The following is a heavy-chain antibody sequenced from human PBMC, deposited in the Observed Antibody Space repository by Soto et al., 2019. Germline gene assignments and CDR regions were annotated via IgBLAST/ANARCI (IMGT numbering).Heavy chain of an antibody. D-gene: IGHD2-8*02. Sequence: SETLSLTCTVSGGSVSSGSYYWSWIRQPPGKGLEWIGYIYYSGSTNYNPSLKSRVTISVDTSKNQFSLKLTSVTAADTAVYFCARDDITGIFDYCGQGTLVPVSS. V-gene: IGHV4-61*01. CDR3: ARDDITGIFDY. CDR2: IYYSGST. CDR1: GGSVSSGSYY. J-gene: IGHJ4*02.